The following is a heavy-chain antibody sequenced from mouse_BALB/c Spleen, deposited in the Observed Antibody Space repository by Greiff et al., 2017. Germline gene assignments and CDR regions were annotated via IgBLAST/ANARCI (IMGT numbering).Heavy chain of an antibody. CDR1: GFAFSSYD. D-gene: IGHD2-10*02. Sequence: EVKLVESGGGLVKPGGSLKLSCAASGFAFSSYDMSWVRQTPEKRLEWVAYISSGGGSTYYPDTVKGRFTISRDNAKNTLYLQMSSLKSEDTAMYYCARHVYGNFYYYAMDYWGQGTSGTVTA. J-gene: IGHJ4*01. CDR2: ISSGGGST. V-gene: IGHV5-12-1*01. CDR3: ARHVYGNFYYYAMDY.